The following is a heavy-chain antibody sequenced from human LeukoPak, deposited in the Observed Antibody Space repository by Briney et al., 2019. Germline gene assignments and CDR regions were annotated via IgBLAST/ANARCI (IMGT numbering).Heavy chain of an antibody. CDR2: INTNTGNP. J-gene: IGHJ3*02. CDR3: ARDKAVWSGYGSDAFDI. CDR1: GYTFTSYA. Sequence: ASVKVSCKASGYTFTSYAMNWVRQAPGQGLEWMGWINTNTGNPTYAQGFTGRFVFSLDTSVSTAYLQISSLKAEDTAVYYCARDKAVWSGYGSDAFDIWGQGTMVTVSS. V-gene: IGHV7-4-1*02. D-gene: IGHD3-3*01.